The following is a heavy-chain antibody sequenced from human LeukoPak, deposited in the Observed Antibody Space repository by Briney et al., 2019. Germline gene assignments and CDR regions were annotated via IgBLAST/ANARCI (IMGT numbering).Heavy chain of an antibody. Sequence: GGSLGLSCAASGFTVSSPYLTWARQAPGKGLEWLSVIYSGGYTYYADSVRGRFFISRDISENMVYLQMNSLIVEDTTVYFCARGRPAHYFESWGQGTLVTVSS. CDR3: ARGRPAHYFES. D-gene: IGHD6-6*01. J-gene: IGHJ4*02. CDR1: GFTVSSPY. V-gene: IGHV3-66*01. CDR2: IYSGGYT.